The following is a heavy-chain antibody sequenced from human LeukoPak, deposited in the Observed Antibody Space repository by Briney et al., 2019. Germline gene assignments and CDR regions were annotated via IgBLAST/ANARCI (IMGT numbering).Heavy chain of an antibody. CDR2: MNPNSGNT. D-gene: IGHD3-9*01. CDR3: ARDGRYFDY. Sequence: ASVKVPCKASGYTFTSYDINWVRQATGQGLEWMGWMNPNSGNTGYAQKFQGRVTMTRDTSISTAYMELSRLRSDDTAVYYCARDGRYFDYWGQGTLVTVSS. V-gene: IGHV1-8*01. J-gene: IGHJ4*02. CDR1: GYTFTSYD.